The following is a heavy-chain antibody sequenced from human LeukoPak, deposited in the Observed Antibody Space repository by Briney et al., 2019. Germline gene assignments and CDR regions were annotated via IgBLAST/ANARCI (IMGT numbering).Heavy chain of an antibody. CDR1: GFTLSDYY. CDR3: ARSGGAYKPFDL. CDR2: ISSKRSSYT. J-gene: IGHJ4*02. V-gene: IGHV3-11*06. D-gene: IGHD2-15*01. Sequence: GGSLRLSCAASGFTLSDYYMSWIRQAPGKGLEWVSFISSKRSSYTKYADSVNGRFTISRDNAKNSLYLRMTSLRAEDTAVYYCARSGGAYKPFDLWGQGTLVTVSS.